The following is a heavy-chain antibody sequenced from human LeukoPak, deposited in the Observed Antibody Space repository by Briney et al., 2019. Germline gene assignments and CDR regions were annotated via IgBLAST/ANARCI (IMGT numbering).Heavy chain of an antibody. D-gene: IGHD2-2*02. J-gene: IGHJ4*02. CDR3: ARGYCSGTSCYMFAS. CDR2: ISSSNTYI. V-gene: IGHV3-21*01. Sequence: GGSLRLSCAGSGFNFIDNSMHWVRQAPGKGLEWVSSISSSNTYIYYRDSVKGRFTISRDNAKNSLFLQMNSLRAEDTAVCYCARGYCSGTSCYMFASWGQGTRVTVSS. CDR1: GFNFIDNS.